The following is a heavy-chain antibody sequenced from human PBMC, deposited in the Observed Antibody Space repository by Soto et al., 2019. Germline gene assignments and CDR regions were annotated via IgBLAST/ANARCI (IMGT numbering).Heavy chain of an antibody. CDR2: FDPEDGET. D-gene: IGHD3-3*01. CDR1: GYTLTELS. Sequence: ASVKVSCKVSGYTLTELSMHWVRQAPGKGLEWMGGFDPEDGETIYAQKFQGRVTMTEDTSTDTAYMELSSLRSEDTAVYYCATASLRFLEWLRRRHHYYYMDVWGKGTTVTVSS. V-gene: IGHV1-24*01. J-gene: IGHJ6*03. CDR3: ATASLRFLEWLRRRHHYYYMDV.